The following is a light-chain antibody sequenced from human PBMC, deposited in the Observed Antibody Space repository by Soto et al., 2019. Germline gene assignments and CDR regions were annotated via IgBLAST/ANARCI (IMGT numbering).Light chain of an antibody. CDR2: AAS. V-gene: IGKV1-39*01. CDR3: QQVYITPST. Sequence: DIQLTQSPSSLSASVGDRVTITCRASQSINTFSTWYQQKPGKAPKLLIYAASSLKDGVPSRFSGSGSGTDFTLTISSLQPEDFATYYCQQVYITPSTFGQGTKVQIK. J-gene: IGKJ2*01. CDR1: QSINTF.